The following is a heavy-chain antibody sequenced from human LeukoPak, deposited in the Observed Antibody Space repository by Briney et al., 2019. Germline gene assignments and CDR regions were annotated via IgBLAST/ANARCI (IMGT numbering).Heavy chain of an antibody. Sequence: GGSLSLSCAASGFSFSIYWMNWVRQAPGKGLEWVSAISGSGGSTYYADSVKGRFTISRDNSKNTLYLQMNSLRAEDTAVYYCAKEGVVVVAATPDRDYWGQGTLVTVSS. CDR3: AKEGVVVVAATPDRDY. V-gene: IGHV3-23*01. CDR1: GFSFSIYW. CDR2: ISGSGGST. D-gene: IGHD2-15*01. J-gene: IGHJ4*02.